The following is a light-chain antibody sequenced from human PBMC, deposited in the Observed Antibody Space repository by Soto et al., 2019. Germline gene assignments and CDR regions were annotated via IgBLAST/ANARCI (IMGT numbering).Light chain of an antibody. CDR2: DFS. V-gene: IGKV3-11*01. CDR3: QQRSNVPPGLT. CDR1: QRISTY. Sequence: EIVLTQSPATLSLSPGEIATLSCRASQRISTYLAWYQQKPGQAPRLPIYDFSKRADGVPARFSGSGSGTDFTLTISSLEPEGFAVYYCQQRSNVPPGLTFGGGTKVEI. J-gene: IGKJ4*01.